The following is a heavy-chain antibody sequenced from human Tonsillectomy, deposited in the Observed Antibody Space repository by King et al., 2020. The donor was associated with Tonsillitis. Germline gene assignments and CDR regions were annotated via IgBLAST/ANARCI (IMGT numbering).Heavy chain of an antibody. CDR3: ASNDFWSGAAFDY. CDR1: GGSISSSSYY. CDR2: IYYSGST. D-gene: IGHD3-3*01. V-gene: IGHV4-39*01. Sequence: QLQESGPGLVKPSETLSLTCTVSGGSISSSSYYWGWIRQPPGKGLEWIGSIYYSGSTYYNPSLKSPVTISVDTSKNQFSLKLSSVTAADTAVYYCASNDFWSGAAFDYWGQGTLVTVSS. J-gene: IGHJ4*02.